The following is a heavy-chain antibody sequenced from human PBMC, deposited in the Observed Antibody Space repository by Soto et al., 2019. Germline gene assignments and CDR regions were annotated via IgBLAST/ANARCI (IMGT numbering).Heavy chain of an antibody. CDR1: GFTFSSYA. CDR3: ARRGSGSYYDY. J-gene: IGHJ4*02. V-gene: IGHV3-23*01. D-gene: IGHD1-26*01. Sequence: EVQLLESGGGSVQPGGSLRLSCAASGFTFSSYAMRWVRQAPVKGLEWVSAISGSGGSTYYADSVKGRFTISRDNSKNTLYVQMNSLRAEDTAVYYCARRGSGSYYDYWGQGTLVTVSS. CDR2: ISGSGGST.